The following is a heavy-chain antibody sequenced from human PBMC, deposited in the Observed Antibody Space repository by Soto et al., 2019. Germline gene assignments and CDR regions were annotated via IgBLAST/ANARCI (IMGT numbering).Heavy chain of an antibody. CDR1: GGSIISGDYY. CDR3: ARVGVVPAARGIDY. CDR2: IYYSGST. Sequence: PSETLSLTCTVSGGSIISGDYYFICIRQPPGNGLELIGYIYYSGSTYYNPSLKSRVTISVDTSKNQFSLKLSSVTAADTAVYYCARVGVVPAARGIDYWGQGTLVTVSS. D-gene: IGHD2-2*01. V-gene: IGHV4-30-4*01. J-gene: IGHJ4*02.